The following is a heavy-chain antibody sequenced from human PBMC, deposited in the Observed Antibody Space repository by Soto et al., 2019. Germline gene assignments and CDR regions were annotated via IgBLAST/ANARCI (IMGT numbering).Heavy chain of an antibody. CDR2: IIPIFGTA. Sequence: SVKVSCKASGGTFSSYAISWVRQAPGQGLEWMGGIIPIFGTANYAQKFQGRVTITADESTSTAYMELSSLRSEDTAVYYCAQCGGDCYAPDYWGQGTLVTVSA. CDR3: AQCGGDCYAPDY. D-gene: IGHD2-21*02. J-gene: IGHJ4*02. CDR1: GGTFSSYA. V-gene: IGHV1-69*13.